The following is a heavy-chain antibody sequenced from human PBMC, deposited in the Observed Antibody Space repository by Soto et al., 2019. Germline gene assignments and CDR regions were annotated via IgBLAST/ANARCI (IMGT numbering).Heavy chain of an antibody. CDR3: ARENYDFWSGYYLDY. Sequence: EVQLVESGGGLVQPGGSLRLSCVVSGITFSTYRMHWVRQAPGKGLVWVSHIKSDGTVTHYTDSVRGRFIISRDNAKNTVFRQMNRLRAADTAVYYCARENYDFWSGYYLDYGGQGTLVTVSS. D-gene: IGHD3-3*01. V-gene: IGHV3-74*01. J-gene: IGHJ4*02. CDR1: GITFSTYR. CDR2: IKSDGTVT.